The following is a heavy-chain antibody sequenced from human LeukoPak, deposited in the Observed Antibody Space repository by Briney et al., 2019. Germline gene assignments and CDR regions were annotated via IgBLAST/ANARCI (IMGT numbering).Heavy chain of an antibody. CDR1: GITLSNYG. CDR2: ISGSGGGT. V-gene: IGHV3-23*01. J-gene: IGHJ4*02. CDR3: AKRGVVIRVILVGFHKEAYYFDS. D-gene: IGHD3-22*01. Sequence: GGSLRLSCAVSGITLSNYGMSWVRQAPGKGLGWVAGISGSGGGTKYADSVKGRFTISRDNPKNTLYLQMNSLRAEDTAAYFCAKRGVVIRVILVGFHKEAYYFDSWGQGALVTVSS.